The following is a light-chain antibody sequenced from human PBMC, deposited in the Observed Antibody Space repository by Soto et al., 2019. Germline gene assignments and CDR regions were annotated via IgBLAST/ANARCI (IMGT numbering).Light chain of an antibody. Sequence: EIVMTQSPATLSVSPGERATLSCRASQSVSSNLVWYQQKPGQAPRLLIYDASNRATGIPARFSGSGSGTDFTLTISSLEPEDFAVYYCQQRSNWPHLTFGGGTKVEIK. CDR1: QSVSSN. CDR3: QQRSNWPHLT. J-gene: IGKJ4*01. V-gene: IGKV3-11*01. CDR2: DAS.